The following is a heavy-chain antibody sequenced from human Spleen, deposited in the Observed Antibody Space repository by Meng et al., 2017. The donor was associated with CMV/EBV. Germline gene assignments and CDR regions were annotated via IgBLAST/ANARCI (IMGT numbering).Heavy chain of an antibody. CDR3: ARAGYCSVTSCYSLFDN. J-gene: IGHJ4*02. CDR1: GYTFTSYG. CDR2: ISAYNGNT. D-gene: IGHD2-2*01. V-gene: IGHV1-18*01. Sequence: ASVKVSCKASGYTFTSYGISWVRQAPGQGLEWMGWISAYNGNTNYAQKLQGRVTMTTDTSTSTAYMELRSLRSDDTAVYYCARAGYCSVTSCYSLFDNWGQGTLVTVSS.